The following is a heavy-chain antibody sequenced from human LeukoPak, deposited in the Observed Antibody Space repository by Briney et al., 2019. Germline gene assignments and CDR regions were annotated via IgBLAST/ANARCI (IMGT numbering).Heavy chain of an antibody. D-gene: IGHD3-3*01. J-gene: IGHJ6*02. CDR2: INPSGGST. Sequence: ASVKVSCKASGYTFTSYYMHWVRQAPGQGLEWMGIINPSGGSTSYAQKFQGRVTMTRDTSTSTVYMELSSLRSEDTAVYYCARDTAPPPITIFGVYGMDVWGQGTTVTVSS. CDR1: GYTFTSYY. V-gene: IGHV1-46*01. CDR3: ARDTAPPPITIFGVYGMDV.